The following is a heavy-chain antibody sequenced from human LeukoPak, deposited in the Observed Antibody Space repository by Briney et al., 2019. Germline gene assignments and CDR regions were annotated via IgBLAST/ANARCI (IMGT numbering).Heavy chain of an antibody. CDR3: ARGGYSYGYSFFFDY. J-gene: IGHJ4*02. D-gene: IGHD5-18*01. CDR2: IKQDGSGK. V-gene: IGHV3-7*04. CDR1: GFTFSNYC. Sequence: PGGSLRLSCAASGFTFSNYCMSWVRQAPGKGLEWVVNIKQDGSGKYYVDSGKGRFTISRDNAKNTLYLQMNSLRAEDTAVYYCARGGYSYGYSFFFDYWGQGTLVTVSS.